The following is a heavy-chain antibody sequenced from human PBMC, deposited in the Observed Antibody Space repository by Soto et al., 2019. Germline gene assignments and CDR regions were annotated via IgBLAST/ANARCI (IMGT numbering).Heavy chain of an antibody. CDR1: GGTFSSYS. J-gene: IGHJ4*02. Sequence: SVKVSCKASGGTFSSYSINWVRQAPGQGLEWMGEIIPIFGTANYAQKFQGRVTITADESTSTAYMELSSLRSEDTAVYYCARDGGRHSGGIDYWGQGTLGTSPQ. D-gene: IGHD1-26*01. CDR2: IIPIFGTA. CDR3: ARDGGRHSGGIDY. V-gene: IGHV1-69*13.